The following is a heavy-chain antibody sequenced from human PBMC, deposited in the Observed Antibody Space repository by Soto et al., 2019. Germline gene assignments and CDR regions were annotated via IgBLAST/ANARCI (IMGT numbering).Heavy chain of an antibody. V-gene: IGHV3-48*02. J-gene: IGHJ4*02. Sequence: GGSLRLSCAASGFNFSDYSMNWLRQAPGKGLEWVAHISATSNTVYYADSVKGRFTISRDNAENSLYLQMKSLIDEDTAVYYCARTHKLGTVTTAFFEHWGQGTQVTVSS. CDR1: GFNFSDYS. D-gene: IGHD4-17*01. CDR3: ARTHKLGTVTTAFFEH. CDR2: ISATSNTV.